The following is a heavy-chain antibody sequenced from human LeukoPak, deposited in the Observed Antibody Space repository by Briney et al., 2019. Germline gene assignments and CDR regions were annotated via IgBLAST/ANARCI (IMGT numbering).Heavy chain of an antibody. CDR1: GFTFDDYT. D-gene: IGHD3-16*01. V-gene: IGHV3-43*01. Sequence: GGSLRLSCAASGFTFDDYTMHWVRQAPGKGLEWVSLISWDGGSTYYVDSVKGRFTISRDNSKNSLYLQMNSLRTEDTALYYCAKDIGPIEQNYYYYGMDVWGQGTTVTVSS. CDR3: AKDIGPIEQNYYYYGMDV. CDR2: ISWDGGST. J-gene: IGHJ6*02.